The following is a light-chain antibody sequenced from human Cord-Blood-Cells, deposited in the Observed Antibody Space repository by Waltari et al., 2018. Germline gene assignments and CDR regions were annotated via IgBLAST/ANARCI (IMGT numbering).Light chain of an antibody. CDR2: GAS. J-gene: IGKJ3*01. CDR1: QSVSSN. Sequence: EIVMTQSPATLSVSPGERATLPCRASQSVSSNLAWYQQKPGHAPRLLIYGASTRATGIPARFSGSGSGTEFTLTISSLQSEDFAVYYCQQYNNWPPFTFGPGTKVDIK. V-gene: IGKV3-15*01. CDR3: QQYNNWPPFT.